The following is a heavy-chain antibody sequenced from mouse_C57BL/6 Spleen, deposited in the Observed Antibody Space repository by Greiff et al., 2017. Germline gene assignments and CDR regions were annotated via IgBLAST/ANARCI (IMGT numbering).Heavy chain of an antibody. Sequence: EVKLVESGGGLVKPGGSLKLSCAASGFTFSDYGMHWVRQAPEKGLEWVAYISSGSSTIYYAATVKGRFTISRDNAKNTLFLQMTSLRSEDTAMXYCARDYGSSYYYAMDYWGQGTSVTVSS. CDR3: ARDYGSSYYYAMDY. J-gene: IGHJ4*01. CDR1: GFTFSDYG. CDR2: ISSGSSTI. V-gene: IGHV5-17*01. D-gene: IGHD1-1*01.